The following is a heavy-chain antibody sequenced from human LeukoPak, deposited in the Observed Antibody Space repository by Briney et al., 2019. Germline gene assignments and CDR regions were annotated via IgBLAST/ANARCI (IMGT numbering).Heavy chain of an antibody. D-gene: IGHD1-26*01. V-gene: IGHV3-23*01. Sequence: GWSLRLSCAASGFTFSNYAMGWVRQAPGKGLEWVSTIRDSGAYGFYADSVKGRFTISRDNSNNLVYLQMNNLRAEDTAEYYCAKRASSKSARATDFHSWGQGTQVTVCS. CDR1: GFTFSNYA. J-gene: IGHJ4*02. CDR3: AKRASSKSARATDFHS. CDR2: IRDSGAYG.